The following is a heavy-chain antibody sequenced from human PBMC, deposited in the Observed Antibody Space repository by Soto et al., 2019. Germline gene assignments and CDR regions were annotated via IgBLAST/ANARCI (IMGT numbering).Heavy chain of an antibody. CDR2: MSPDSGTT. V-gene: IGHV1-8*01. D-gene: IGHD3-10*02. Sequence: QVQLVQSGAEVKKPGASVRVSCKASGYTFTTYDINWVRQAAGQGLEWMGWMSPDSGTTGYAQKFQGRVTMTRDTSITTAYLELTSLKSEDTAVYYCSRGRPTPVVPNDVRRGANWFDPWGQGTLVTVSS. CDR1: GYTFTTYD. J-gene: IGHJ5*02. CDR3: SRGRPTPVVPNDVRRGANWFDP.